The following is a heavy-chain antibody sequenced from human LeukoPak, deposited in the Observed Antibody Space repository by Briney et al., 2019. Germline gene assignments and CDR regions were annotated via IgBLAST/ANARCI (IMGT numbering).Heavy chain of an antibody. D-gene: IGHD6-19*01. Sequence: PGGSLRLSCAASGFTFSSYAMHWVRQAPGKGLEYVSAISSNGGSTYYANSVKGRFTISRDNSKNTLYLQMNSLRAEDTAVYYCAKDQEQQWLVLSVGYYFDYWGQGTLVTVSS. J-gene: IGHJ4*02. V-gene: IGHV3-64*01. CDR3: AKDQEQQWLVLSVGYYFDY. CDR1: GFTFSSYA. CDR2: ISSNGGST.